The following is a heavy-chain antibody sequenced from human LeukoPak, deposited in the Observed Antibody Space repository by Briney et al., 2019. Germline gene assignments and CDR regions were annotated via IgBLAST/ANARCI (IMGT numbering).Heavy chain of an antibody. CDR2: ISSSGSTI. J-gene: IGHJ4*02. CDR1: GFTFSSYE. D-gene: IGHD6-6*01. Sequence: GGSLRLSCAASGFTFSSYEMNGVRQAPGKGLGWVSYISSSGSTIYYADSVKGRFTISRDNATISLYLQMNSLRAEDTAVYYCASFAWLGAARRGVDYWGQGTLVTVSS. V-gene: IGHV3-48*03. CDR3: ASFAWLGAARRGVDY.